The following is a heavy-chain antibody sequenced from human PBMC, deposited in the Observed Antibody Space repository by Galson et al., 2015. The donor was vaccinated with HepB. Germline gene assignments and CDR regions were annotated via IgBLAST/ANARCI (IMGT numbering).Heavy chain of an antibody. V-gene: IGHV3-9*01. CDR2: ISWNSGSI. J-gene: IGHJ4*02. Sequence: SLRLSCAASGFTFDDYAMHWVRQAPGKGLEWVSGISWNSGSIGYADSVKGRFTISRDNAKNSLYLQMNSLRAEDTALYYCAKQRGVTEFDYWGQGTLVTVSS. D-gene: IGHD5-18*01. CDR3: AKQRGVTEFDY. CDR1: GFTFDDYA.